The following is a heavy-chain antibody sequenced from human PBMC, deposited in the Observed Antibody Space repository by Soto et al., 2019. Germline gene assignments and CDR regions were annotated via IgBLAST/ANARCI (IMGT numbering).Heavy chain of an antibody. CDR1: GGSISSSSYY. Sequence: PSETLSLTCTVSGGSISSSSYYWGWIRQPPGKWLEWIGSIYYSGSTYYNPSLKSRVTISVDTSKNQFSLKLSSVTAADTAVYYCARPRIPGDIVVVPAAIHTRENWFDPWGQGTLVTVSS. CDR2: IYYSGST. V-gene: IGHV4-39*01. D-gene: IGHD2-2*01. J-gene: IGHJ5*02. CDR3: ARPRIPGDIVVVPAAIHTRENWFDP.